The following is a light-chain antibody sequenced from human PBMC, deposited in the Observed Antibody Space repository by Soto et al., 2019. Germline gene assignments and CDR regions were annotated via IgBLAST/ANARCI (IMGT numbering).Light chain of an antibody. J-gene: IGKJ1*01. CDR3: QQYNRYQWT. CDR1: QSVSGN. V-gene: IGKV3-15*01. CDR2: GAS. Sequence: CAGTLSLSPGERATLSCRTSQSVSGNDLAWYQQKPGQAPRLLIYGASTRASGIPARFSGSGSGTEFTLTISSLQSEDFTVYYCQQYNRYQWTFGQGTKVDI.